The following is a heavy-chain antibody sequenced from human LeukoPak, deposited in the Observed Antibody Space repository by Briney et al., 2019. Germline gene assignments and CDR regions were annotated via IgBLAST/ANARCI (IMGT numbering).Heavy chain of an antibody. CDR1: GLTLSGYW. J-gene: IGHJ4*02. Sequence: PGGSLRLSCAASGLTLSGYWVHWVRQAPGKGLVWVSRINGDASSTSYADSVKGRFTISRDNAKSTLYLQMNSLRVEDTAVYYCARARGNTYGYFEYWGQGTLVTVSS. D-gene: IGHD5-18*01. V-gene: IGHV3-74*01. CDR3: ARARGNTYGYFEY. CDR2: INGDASST.